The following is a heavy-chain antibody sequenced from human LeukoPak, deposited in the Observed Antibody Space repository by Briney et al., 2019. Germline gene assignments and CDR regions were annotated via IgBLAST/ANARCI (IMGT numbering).Heavy chain of an antibody. D-gene: IGHD1-26*01. J-gene: IGHJ4*02. V-gene: IGHV4-39*05. Sequence: PSETPSLTCAVSGGSLSSSSFYWGWIRQSPGKGLEWIASIYYTGTIHYNPSLKSRVTMSLDTSKNQFSLKLSSVTAADTAVYYCVTVGATAFDYWGQGALVTVSS. CDR2: IYYTGTI. CDR1: GGSLSSSSFY. CDR3: VTVGATAFDY.